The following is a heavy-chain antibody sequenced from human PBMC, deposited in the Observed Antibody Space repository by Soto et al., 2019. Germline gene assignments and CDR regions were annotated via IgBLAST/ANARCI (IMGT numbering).Heavy chain of an antibody. V-gene: IGHV1-18*01. CDR3: ARGRFLDPETWFDP. Sequence: GASVKVSCKASGYTFTSYGISWVRQAPGQGLEWMGWISAYNGNANYAQKLQGRVTMTTDTSTSTAYMELRSLRSDDTAVYYCARGRFLDPETWFDPWGQGTLVTVSS. CDR1: GYTFTSYG. D-gene: IGHD3-3*01. J-gene: IGHJ5*02. CDR2: ISAYNGNA.